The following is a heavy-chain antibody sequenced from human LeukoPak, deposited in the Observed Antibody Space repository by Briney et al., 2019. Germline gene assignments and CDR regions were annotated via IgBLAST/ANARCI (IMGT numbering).Heavy chain of an antibody. Sequence: PGGSLRLSCAASGFTFSSYSMNWVRQAPGKGLEWVSYISGSSSTIYYADSVKGRFTISRDSAKNSLYLQMNSLRDEDTAVYYCARGFHDSSGYYHRAFDIWGQGTMVTVSS. V-gene: IGHV3-48*02. CDR2: ISGSSSTI. CDR3: ARGFHDSSGYYHRAFDI. J-gene: IGHJ3*02. CDR1: GFTFSSYS. D-gene: IGHD3-22*01.